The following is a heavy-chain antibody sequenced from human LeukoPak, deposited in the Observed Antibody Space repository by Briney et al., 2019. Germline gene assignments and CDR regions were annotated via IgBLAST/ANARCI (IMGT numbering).Heavy chain of an antibody. V-gene: IGHV4-4*02. CDR1: GGSITSNH. Sequence: SETLSLTCTVSGGSITSNHWSWVRQPPGKGLEWIGQVHHSGGTSYNPSLRSRVTISIDKSENQFSLKLNSVTAADTAVYYCARGEDIVATHHGLLAPAETQDDINNFDYWGQGILVTVSS. J-gene: IGHJ4*02. CDR2: VHHSGGT. CDR3: ARGEDIVATHHGLLAPAETQDDINNFDY. D-gene: IGHD5-12*01.